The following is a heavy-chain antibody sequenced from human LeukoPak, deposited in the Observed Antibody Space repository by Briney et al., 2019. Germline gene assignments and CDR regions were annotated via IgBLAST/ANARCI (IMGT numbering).Heavy chain of an antibody. CDR3: ARDYPRGSVEQRLVNFFDY. Sequence: PGGSLRLSCGASGFSFSSYTLYRVRQAPGKGLEWVSSISSSSRYTYYSDSVKGRFTSSRDNAKNSLYLQMNNLGVEDTAVYYCARDYPRGSVEQRLVNFFDYWGQGTLVTVSS. CDR1: GFSFSSYT. CDR2: ISSSSRYT. V-gene: IGHV3-21*01. D-gene: IGHD1/OR15-1a*01. J-gene: IGHJ4*02.